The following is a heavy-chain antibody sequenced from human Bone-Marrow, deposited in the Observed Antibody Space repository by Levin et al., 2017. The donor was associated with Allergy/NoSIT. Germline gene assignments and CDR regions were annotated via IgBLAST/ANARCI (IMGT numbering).Heavy chain of an antibody. D-gene: IGHD1-26*01. V-gene: IGHV2-5*02. Sequence: GSGPTLVKPTQTLTLTCTFSGFSLTTGGVGVGWVRQPPGQALEWLAVIYWDDDKRYSPSLKNRFTITKDTSRDQVVLTMTNIHPVDTATYYCAHMGVGGLIDYWGRGTLVTVSS. CDR2: IYWDDDK. J-gene: IGHJ4*02. CDR1: GFSLTTGGVG. CDR3: AHMGVGGLIDY.